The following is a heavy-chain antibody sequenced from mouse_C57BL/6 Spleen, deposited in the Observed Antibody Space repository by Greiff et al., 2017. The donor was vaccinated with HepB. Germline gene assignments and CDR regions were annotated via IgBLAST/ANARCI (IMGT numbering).Heavy chain of an antibody. CDR3: AVLIYYYGSRYAMDY. CDR2: IYPGSGST. V-gene: IGHV1-55*01. Sequence: QVQLKQPGAELVKPGASVKMSCKASGYTFTSYWITWVKQRPGQGLEWIGDIYPGSGSTNYNEKFKSKATLTVDTSSSTAYMQLSSLTSEDSAVYYCAVLIYYYGSRYAMDYWGQGTSVTVSS. J-gene: IGHJ4*01. D-gene: IGHD1-1*01. CDR1: GYTFTSYW.